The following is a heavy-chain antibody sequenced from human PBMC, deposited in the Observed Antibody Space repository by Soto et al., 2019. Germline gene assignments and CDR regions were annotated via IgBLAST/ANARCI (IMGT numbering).Heavy chain of an antibody. D-gene: IGHD3-3*01. J-gene: IGHJ6*02. CDR1: GFTFSSYG. CDR3: ARDCYDLWSGYYTGSVYYYGMDV. Sequence: QVQLVESGGGVVQPGRSLRLSCAASGFTFSSYGMHWVRQAPGKGLEWVAVIWYDGSNKYYADSVKGRFTISRDNSKNSLYLQMNSLRAEDTAVYYCARDCYDLWSGYYTGSVYYYGMDVWGQGTTVTVSS. CDR2: IWYDGSNK. V-gene: IGHV3-33*01.